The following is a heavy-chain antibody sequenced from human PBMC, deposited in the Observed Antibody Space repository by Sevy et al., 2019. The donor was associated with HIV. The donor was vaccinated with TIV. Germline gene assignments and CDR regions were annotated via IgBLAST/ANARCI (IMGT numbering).Heavy chain of an antibody. CDR3: ARGGGVTDYGLDV. Sequence: SETLSLTCTVSGGSITPYYWNWIRQPPGKGLEWIGFIYYSGSTNYSSSLKSRVTISVDTSNKQFSLNLSSVTAADTAVYYCARGGGVTDYGLDVWGQGTTVTVSS. J-gene: IGHJ6*02. V-gene: IGHV4-59*01. D-gene: IGHD3-16*01. CDR2: IYYSGST. CDR1: GGSITPYY.